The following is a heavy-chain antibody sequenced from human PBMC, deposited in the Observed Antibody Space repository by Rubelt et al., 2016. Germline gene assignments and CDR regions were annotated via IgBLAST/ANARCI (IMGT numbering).Heavy chain of an antibody. J-gene: IGHJ1*01. CDR2: IKTNTERGTT. Sequence: EVQLVESGGDLVQPGGSLRLSCAASGFTFTTAWMSWVRQAPGKGLEWVGRIKTNTERGTTDYAAPVRGRFSISRDDSTNMGYLQMNGLKIEDSGVYYCATSGTPFQHWGQGSLVSVSS. D-gene: IGHD6-25*01. CDR3: ATSGTPFQH. CDR1: GFTFTTAW. V-gene: IGHV3-15*01.